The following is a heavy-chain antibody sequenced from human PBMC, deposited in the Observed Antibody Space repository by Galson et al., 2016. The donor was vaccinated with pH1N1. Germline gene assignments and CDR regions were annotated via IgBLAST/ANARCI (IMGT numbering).Heavy chain of an antibody. J-gene: IGHJ3*02. D-gene: IGHD2-21*02. CDR1: GFTFSDNI. CDR2: APFDGREE. Sequence: SLRLSCAASGFTFSDNIMHWVRQAPGKALDWVAFAPFDGREEIYADSVKGRFTISRDDSTNTLYLQMRSLRAEDTAVYYCVSENSYETANENNYGTAFDIWGQGTMVIVSS. CDR3: VSENSYETANENNYGTAFDI. V-gene: IGHV3-30*04.